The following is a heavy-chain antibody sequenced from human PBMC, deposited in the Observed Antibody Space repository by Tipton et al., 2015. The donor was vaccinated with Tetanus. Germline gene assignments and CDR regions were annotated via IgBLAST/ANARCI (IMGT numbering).Heavy chain of an antibody. CDR2: ISYSGRT. V-gene: IGHV4-34*01. J-gene: IGHJ4*02. Sequence: TLSLTCAVYGGSFSGYYWNWIRQPPGKGLEWIGSISYSGRTYYSPSLKSRVNMSVDTSKKDFSVRLGSVTAADTAVYYCARALKQYVRIGDYWGQGSQVTVSS. CDR1: GGSFSGYY. CDR3: ARALKQYVRIGDY. D-gene: IGHD1-14*01.